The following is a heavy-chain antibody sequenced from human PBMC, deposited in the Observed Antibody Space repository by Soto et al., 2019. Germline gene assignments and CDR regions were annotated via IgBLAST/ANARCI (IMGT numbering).Heavy chain of an antibody. CDR2: IYDSGST. D-gene: IGHD6-13*01. V-gene: IGHV4-39*01. Sequence: QLQLQESGPGLVKPSDTLSLTGTVSRGSSSSSSYYWGLIRQPPGTGLEWIGTIYDSGSTYYNPSLKSRVTIPVDTSKNQFSLKLSSVTAADTAVYYCARPLYSSSYVYCFDSWGQGTLVTVSS. CDR3: ARPLYSSSYVYCFDS. J-gene: IGHJ4*02. CDR1: RGSSSSSSYY.